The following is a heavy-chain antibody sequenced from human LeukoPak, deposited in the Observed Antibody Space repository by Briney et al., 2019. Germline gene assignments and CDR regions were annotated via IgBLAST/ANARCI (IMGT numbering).Heavy chain of an antibody. CDR1: GGSFSGYY. CDR3: ARGPGIAVAGTSPFDY. J-gene: IGHJ4*02. Sequence: SETLSLTCAVYGGSFSGYYWSWIRQPPGKGLEWIGEINHSGSTNYNPSLKSRVTISVDTSKNQFSLKLSSVTAADTAVYYCARGPGIAVAGTSPFDYWGQRTLVTVSS. V-gene: IGHV4-34*01. CDR2: INHSGST. D-gene: IGHD6-19*01.